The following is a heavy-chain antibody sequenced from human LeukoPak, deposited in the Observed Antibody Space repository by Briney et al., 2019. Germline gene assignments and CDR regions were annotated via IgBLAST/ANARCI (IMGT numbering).Heavy chain of an antibody. J-gene: IGHJ4*02. D-gene: IGHD5-24*01. Sequence: SSQTLSLTCTVSGGSISSGNYYWSWIRQPAGKGLEWIGRFHTSGSTNYNPSLKSRVTISVDTTKNQFSLKLSSVTAADTAVYFCARDGEMATIENYFEYWGQGTLVTVSS. V-gene: IGHV4-61*02. CDR1: GGSISSGNYY. CDR2: FHTSGST. CDR3: ARDGEMATIENYFEY.